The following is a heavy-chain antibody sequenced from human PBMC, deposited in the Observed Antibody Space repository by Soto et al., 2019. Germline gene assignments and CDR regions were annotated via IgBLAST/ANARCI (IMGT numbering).Heavy chain of an antibody. CDR2: IYYSGSA. V-gene: IGHV4-61*08. D-gene: IGHD3-10*01. J-gene: IGHJ6*02. CDR3: ARGVGFGYYYYHMDL. Sequence: PSETLSLTCTVSGDSVTSVGDYWSWIRQPPGKGLEWIGYIYYSGSADYNPSLGSRVTISIDTSKNQFSLKLTSVTAADTAGYYCARGVGFGYYYYHMDLWGQGTTVTVSS. CDR1: GDSVTSVGDY.